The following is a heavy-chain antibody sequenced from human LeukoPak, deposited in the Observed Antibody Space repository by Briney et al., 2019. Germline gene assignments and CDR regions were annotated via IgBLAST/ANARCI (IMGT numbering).Heavy chain of an antibody. V-gene: IGHV3-23*01. CDR3: AKNYGSGSQNWFDP. CDR2: ISGSGAST. D-gene: IGHD3-10*01. J-gene: IGHJ5*02. Sequence: PGGSLRLSCAASGFTFSSYAMSWVRQAPGKGLEWVSAISGSGASTYYADSVKGRFTISRDNSKNTLYLQMNSLRAEDTAAYYCAKNYGSGSQNWFDPWGQGTLVTVSS. CDR1: GFTFSSYA.